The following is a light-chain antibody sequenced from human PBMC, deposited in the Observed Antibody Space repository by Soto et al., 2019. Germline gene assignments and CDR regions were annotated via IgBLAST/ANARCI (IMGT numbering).Light chain of an antibody. J-gene: IGKJ4*01. CDR3: QQYSSYSPLT. CDR1: QTIGSF. Sequence: DVQMTQSPSSLSAPVGDSVTITCRASQTIGSFLNWYQQRPGKAPNLLIYAASTLQSGTPSRFSGRRSGTEFTLTIASVQPEDFATYYCQQYSSYSPLTFGGGTKV. V-gene: IGKV1-5*01. CDR2: AAS.